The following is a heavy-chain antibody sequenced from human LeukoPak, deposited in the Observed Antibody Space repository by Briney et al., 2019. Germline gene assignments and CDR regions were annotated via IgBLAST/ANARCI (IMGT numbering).Heavy chain of an antibody. CDR1: GFTVSSNY. V-gene: IGHV3-53*04. CDR3: ARGGTPGYSSGRIDY. J-gene: IGHJ4*02. D-gene: IGHD6-19*01. Sequence: GGSLRLSCVASGFTVSSNYMSWVRQAPGKGLEWVSVIYSAGNTYYPDSVKGRFTISRHNSENTLYLHMNSLRVEDTAVYFCARGGTPGYSSGRIDYWGQGTLVTVSS. CDR2: IYSAGNT.